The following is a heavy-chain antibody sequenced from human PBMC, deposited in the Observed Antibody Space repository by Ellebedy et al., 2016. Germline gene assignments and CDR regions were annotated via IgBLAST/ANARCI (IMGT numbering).Heavy chain of an antibody. J-gene: IGHJ5*02. D-gene: IGHD6-6*01. V-gene: IGHV2-5*01. CDR3: ARRPSLAARGWFDP. CDR2: IYGNDDK. Sequence: SGPTLVKPTQTLTLTCTFSGFSLDTSAVVVGWIRQPPGKALEWLSFIYGNDDKRYRPSLRSRLTITKDTSKSQVVLTMTNMDPVDTATYYCARRPSLAARGWFDPWGQGTLVTVSS. CDR1: GFSLDTSAVV.